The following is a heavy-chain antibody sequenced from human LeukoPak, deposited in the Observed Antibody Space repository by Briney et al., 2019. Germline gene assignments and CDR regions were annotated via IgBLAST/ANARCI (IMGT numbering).Heavy chain of an antibody. CDR3: ARGHGDYAGNYLGC. Sequence: GGSLRLSCVASGFPFSSFAMNWVRQAPGKGLELVSPISGSGGNTHYADSVKGRFTISRDNSKNTLYLQMNSLRADDTAIYYCARGHGDYAGNYLGCWGQGTLVTVSS. CDR1: GFPFSSFA. D-gene: IGHD4-17*01. J-gene: IGHJ4*02. CDR2: ISGSGGNT. V-gene: IGHV3-23*01.